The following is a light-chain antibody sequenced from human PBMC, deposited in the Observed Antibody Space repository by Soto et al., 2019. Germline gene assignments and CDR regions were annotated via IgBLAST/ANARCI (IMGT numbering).Light chain of an antibody. CDR3: CSYAGSHTWV. V-gene: IGLV1-44*01. CDR1: SSNVGSNT. J-gene: IGLJ1*01. CDR2: SNS. Sequence: QSALTQPPSASGTPGQRVTIACSGSSSNVGSNTVHWYQQLPGTAPKLLIYSNSQRPSGVPDRFSGSKSGTSASLAISGLQSEDEADYYCCSYAGSHTWVFGTGTKVTVL.